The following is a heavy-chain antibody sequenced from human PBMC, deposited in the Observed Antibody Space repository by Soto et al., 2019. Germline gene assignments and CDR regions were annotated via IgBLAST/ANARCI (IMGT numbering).Heavy chain of an antibody. J-gene: IGHJ4*02. D-gene: IGHD3-10*01. CDR1: GYMFNTYG. CDR3: ARTYGSGDYFLPFEY. CDR2: ISVYNGNI. Sequence: QVQLLQSGAEVKKPGASVKVSCKASGYMFNTYGITWVRQAPGQGLEWMGWISVYNGNIDYAQKFEGRVTMTIDTSTSTAYMVQKSLTSDDAAVDYCARTYGSGDYFLPFEYWGQGNPVSVSS. V-gene: IGHV1-18*01.